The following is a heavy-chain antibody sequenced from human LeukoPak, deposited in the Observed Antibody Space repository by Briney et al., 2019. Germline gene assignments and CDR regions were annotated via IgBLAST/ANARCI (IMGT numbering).Heavy chain of an antibody. V-gene: IGHV1-46*01. CDR2: INPSGSST. CDR3: ARAPSAYSSSSLAWFDP. J-gene: IGHJ5*02. CDR1: GYTFTSYY. Sequence: ASVKVSCKASGYTFTSYYIHWVRQAPGQGLEWMGIINPSGSSTSYAQKFQGRVTMTRDTSTSTVYMELSSLRSGDTAVYYCARAPSAYSSSSLAWFDPWGQGTLVTVSS. D-gene: IGHD6-6*01.